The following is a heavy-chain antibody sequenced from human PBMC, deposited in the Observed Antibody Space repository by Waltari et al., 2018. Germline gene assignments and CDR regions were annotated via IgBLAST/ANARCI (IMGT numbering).Heavy chain of an antibody. V-gene: IGHV4-34*01. CDR1: GGSFIVYY. J-gene: IGHJ6*03. D-gene: IGHD3-16*01. CDR3: VSGPGFGYMDV. CDR2: INHSGSP. Sequence: QVQLQQWGAGLLKPSETLSLTCAVYGGSFIVYYWRWIRPPPGRELEWIGEINHSGSPNYNPSLKGRVSKSVDTSKTLFSLKVSSVTAADTAGYYCVSGPGFGYMDVWGKGTTVTVSS.